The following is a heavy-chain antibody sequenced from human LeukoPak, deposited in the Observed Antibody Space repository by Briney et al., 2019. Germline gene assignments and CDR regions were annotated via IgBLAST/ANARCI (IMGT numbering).Heavy chain of an antibody. CDR1: GYTFTGYY. CDR2: INPNSGGT. Sequence: ASVKVSCKASGYTFTGYYMHWVRQAPGQGLEWMVWINPNSGGTNYAQKFQGRVTMTRDTSISTAYMELSRLRSDDTAVYYCARAQAIVGATTIDYWGQGTLVTVSS. D-gene: IGHD1-26*01. CDR3: ARAQAIVGATTIDY. V-gene: IGHV1-2*02. J-gene: IGHJ4*02.